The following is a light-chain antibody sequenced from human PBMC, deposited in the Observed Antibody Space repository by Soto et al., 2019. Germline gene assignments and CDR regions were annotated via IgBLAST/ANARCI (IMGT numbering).Light chain of an antibody. CDR1: SSDVGNYNY. J-gene: IGLJ1*01. CDR2: DVS. Sequence: SVLTKPASVSGSPGQSITISCTGTSSDVGNYNYVSWYQQHPGKAPKLMIYDVSYRPSGVSNRFSGSKSGNTASLTISGLQAEDEADYYCNSYTGSSTPYVFGTGTKVTVL. V-gene: IGLV2-14*01. CDR3: NSYTGSSTPYV.